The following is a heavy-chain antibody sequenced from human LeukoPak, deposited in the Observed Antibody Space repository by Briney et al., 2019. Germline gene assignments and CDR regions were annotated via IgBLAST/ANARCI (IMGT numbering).Heavy chain of an antibody. J-gene: IGHJ6*03. CDR3: ATAARDYYYYMDV. D-gene: IGHD6-13*01. V-gene: IGHV3-30*03. Sequence: GGSLRLSCVASGFTFHDHGMDWVRQAPGKGLEWVAVIAADGGVKHYADSVKGRFTISRDISKNTLYLQMDSLRAEDTAVYYCATAARDYYYYMDVWGKGTTVTVSS. CDR1: GFTFHDHG. CDR2: IAADGGVK.